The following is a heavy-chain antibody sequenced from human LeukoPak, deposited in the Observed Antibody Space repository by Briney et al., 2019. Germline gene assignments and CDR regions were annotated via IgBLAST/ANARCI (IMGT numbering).Heavy chain of an antibody. D-gene: IGHD3-22*01. CDR2: IKQDGSEK. V-gene: IGHV3-7*01. CDR3: ARADSSGYYPEKPTDY. J-gene: IGHJ4*02. CDR1: GFTFSSYW. Sequence: TGGSLRLYCAASGFTFSSYWMSWVRQAPGKGLEWVANIKQDGSEKYYVDSVKGRFTISRDNAKNSLYLQMNSLRAEDTAVYYCARADSSGYYPEKPTDYWGQGTLVTVSS.